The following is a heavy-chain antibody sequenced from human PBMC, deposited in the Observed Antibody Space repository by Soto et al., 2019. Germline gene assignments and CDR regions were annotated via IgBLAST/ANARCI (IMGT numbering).Heavy chain of an antibody. J-gene: IGHJ6*02. Sequence: PAETLSLTCTASGGSISSYYWSWIRQPPGKGLEWIGYIYYSGSTNYNPSSKSRVTITVDTAKNQFSLKLSSVTAADTAVYYCSSFYRGSGWSHLYDYYYGMDVWGQGTTVTVSS. D-gene: IGHD6-13*01. V-gene: IGHV4-59*12. CDR3: SSFYRGSGWSHLYDYYYGMDV. CDR2: IYYSGST. CDR1: GGSISSYY.